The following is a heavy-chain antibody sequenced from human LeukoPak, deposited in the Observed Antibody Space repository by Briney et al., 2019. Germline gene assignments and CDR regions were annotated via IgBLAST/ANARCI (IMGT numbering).Heavy chain of an antibody. D-gene: IGHD5-12*01. V-gene: IGHV3-74*03. J-gene: IGHJ5*02. CDR3: APQQTYSPYNWFDP. Sequence: PGGSLRLSCAASGFTFSNYWMHWVRQVPGTGLAWVSRIHPDGSITTYADSVKGRFTISRDNAKNTLYLQMNSLRAEDTAVYYCAPQQTYSPYNWFDPWGQGTLVTVSS. CDR1: GFTFSNYW. CDR2: IHPDGSIT.